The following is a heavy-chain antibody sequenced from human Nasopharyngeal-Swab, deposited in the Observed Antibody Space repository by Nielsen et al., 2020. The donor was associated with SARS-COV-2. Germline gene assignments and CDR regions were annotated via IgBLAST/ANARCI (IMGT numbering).Heavy chain of an antibody. CDR3: ARVGYSNYGEGFDY. J-gene: IGHJ4*02. V-gene: IGHV4-34*01. D-gene: IGHD4-11*01. CDR1: GGSFSGYY. CDR2: TNHSGST. Sequence: SETLSLTCAVYGGSFSGYYWSWIRQPPGKGLEWIGETNHSGSTNYNPSLKSRVTISVDTSKNQFSLKLSSVTAADTAVYYCARVGYSNYGEGFDYWGQGTLVTVSS.